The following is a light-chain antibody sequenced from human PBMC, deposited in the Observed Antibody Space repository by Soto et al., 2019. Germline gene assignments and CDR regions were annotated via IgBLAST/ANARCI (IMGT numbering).Light chain of an antibody. J-gene: IGKJ3*01. CDR2: DAS. V-gene: IGKV1-33*01. Sequence: DIQMTQSPSSLSASVGDRVTITCQASHDITSFLNWYQHKPERAPKLLIYDASILEAGVPTRFSGSGSGAHFTFTISSVPPDDVADYYCQHCDYLPIFGPGTTVDFK. CDR1: HDITSF. CDR3: QHCDYLPI.